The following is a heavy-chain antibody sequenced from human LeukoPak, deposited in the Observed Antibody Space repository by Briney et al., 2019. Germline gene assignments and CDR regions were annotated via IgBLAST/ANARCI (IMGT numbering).Heavy chain of an antibody. CDR3: ARVGPLNYYGSGSSDG. J-gene: IGHJ4*02. V-gene: IGHV3-21*01. CDR1: GFTFSSYS. Sequence: NAGGSLRLSCAASGFTFSSYSMNWVRQAPGKGLEWVSSISSSSSYIYYADSVKGRFTISRDNAKNSLYLQMNSLRAEDTAVYYCARVGPLNYYGSGSSDGGGQGTLVTVSS. D-gene: IGHD3-10*01. CDR2: ISSSSSYI.